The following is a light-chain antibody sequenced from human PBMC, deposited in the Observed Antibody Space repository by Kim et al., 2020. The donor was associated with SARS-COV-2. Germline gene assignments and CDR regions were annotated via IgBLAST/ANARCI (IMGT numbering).Light chain of an antibody. CDR1: QNINNF. Sequence: DIQMTQSPSSLSASIGDRVTITCQASQNINNFLNWYHQKPGEAPKLLIFDASNLETGVPSRFSGSGSGTHFTFTISSLQPEDVATYVCQQYANLTYTFGQGTKLEI. CDR3: QQYANLTYT. V-gene: IGKV1-33*01. CDR2: DAS. J-gene: IGKJ2*01.